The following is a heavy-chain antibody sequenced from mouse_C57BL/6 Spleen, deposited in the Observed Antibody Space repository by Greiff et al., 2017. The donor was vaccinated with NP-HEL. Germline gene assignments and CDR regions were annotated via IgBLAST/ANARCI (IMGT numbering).Heavy chain of an antibody. Sequence: EVKLMESGGGLVKPGGSLKLSCAASGFTFSDYGMHWVRQAPEKGLEWVAYISSGSSTIYYADTVKGRFTISRDNAKNTLFLQMTSLRSEDTAMYYCARVPYYYGSSYDYAMDYWGQGTSVTVSS. V-gene: IGHV5-17*01. CDR3: ARVPYYYGSSYDYAMDY. CDR1: GFTFSDYG. D-gene: IGHD1-1*01. J-gene: IGHJ4*01. CDR2: ISSGSSTI.